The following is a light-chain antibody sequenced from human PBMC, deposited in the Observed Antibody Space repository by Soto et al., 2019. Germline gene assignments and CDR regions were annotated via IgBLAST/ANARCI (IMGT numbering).Light chain of an antibody. V-gene: IGKV1-5*01. Sequence: TLSASVGDRFTTTCRASQIISSWLAWYQQKPGKAPKLLIYDASSLETGVPSRFSGSGSGTEFTLTISSLQPEDFATYYCQQYNSYSWTFGPGTKVDIK. CDR3: QQYNSYSWT. CDR2: DAS. CDR1: QIISSW. J-gene: IGKJ1*01.